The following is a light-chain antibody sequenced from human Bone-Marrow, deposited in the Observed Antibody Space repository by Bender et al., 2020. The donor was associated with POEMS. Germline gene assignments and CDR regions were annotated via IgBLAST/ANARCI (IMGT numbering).Light chain of an antibody. CDR2: GVN. V-gene: IGLV2-23*02. J-gene: IGLJ3*02. Sequence: QSALAQSASVSGSPGQSITISCSGDYYDNLVSWYQQHPGKAPRLLIFGVNKRPSGVSNRFSGSQTADTASLTISGLQAEDEADYYCYSYAGNYNWVFGGGTKLTVL. CDR3: YSYAGNYNWV. CDR1: YYDNL.